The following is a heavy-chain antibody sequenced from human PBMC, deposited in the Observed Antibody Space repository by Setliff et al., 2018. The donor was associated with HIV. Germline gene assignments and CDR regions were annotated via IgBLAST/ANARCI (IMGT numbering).Heavy chain of an antibody. CDR3: TRDRGYQLLPY. Sequence: ASVKVSCKASGGTFSSYAISWVRQAPGQRLEWMGWMNPNSGNTDYAQKFQGRVTMTRNTSISTAYMELSSLRSEDTAVYYCTRDRGYQLLPYWGQGTLVTVPQ. CDR2: MNPNSGNT. CDR1: GGTFSSYA. J-gene: IGHJ4*02. D-gene: IGHD2-2*01. V-gene: IGHV1-8*02.